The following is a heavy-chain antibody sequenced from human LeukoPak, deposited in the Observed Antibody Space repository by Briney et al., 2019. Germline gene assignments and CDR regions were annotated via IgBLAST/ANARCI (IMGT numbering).Heavy chain of an antibody. D-gene: IGHD2-15*01. J-gene: IGHJ4*02. CDR2: INHSGST. V-gene: IGHV4-34*01. CDR1: IDFFTNYY. Sequence: SETLSLTCAVYIDFFTNYYWSWIRQPPGKGLEWIGEINHSGSTNYNPSLKSRVTISVDTSKNQFSLKLSSVTAADTAVYYCARDFLYCSGGSCYSQYYFDYWGQGTLVTVSS. CDR3: ARDFLYCSGGSCYSQYYFDY.